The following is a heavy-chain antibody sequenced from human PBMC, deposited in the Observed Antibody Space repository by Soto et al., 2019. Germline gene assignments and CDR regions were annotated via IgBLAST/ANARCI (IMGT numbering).Heavy chain of an antibody. V-gene: IGHV1-69*01. CDR3: AKVRYSSPMGYYYGMDV. J-gene: IGHJ6*02. Sequence: QAQLEQSGGELKKPGSSVKVSCKASRVAFSKFIVTWVRQAPGLGLEWVGGIIPIFGTANSAQKFQGRVTISADESTSTSYMEVNNLRSEDTAVYYCAKVRYSSPMGYYYGMDVWGQGTTVTVSS. CDR2: IIPIFGTA. D-gene: IGHD6-19*01. CDR1: RVAFSKFI.